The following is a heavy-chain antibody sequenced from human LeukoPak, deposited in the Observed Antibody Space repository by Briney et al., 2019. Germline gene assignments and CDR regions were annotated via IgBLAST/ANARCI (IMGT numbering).Heavy chain of an antibody. CDR2: ISAYNGNT. CDR1: GYTFTSYG. V-gene: IGHV1-18*01. Sequence: ASVKVSCKASGYTFTSYGISRVRQAPGQGLEWMGWISAYNGNTNYAQRLQGRVTMTTDTSTSTAYMELRSLRSDDTAVYYCARDLGIADWFDPWGQGTLVTVSS. J-gene: IGHJ5*02. D-gene: IGHD6-13*01. CDR3: ARDLGIADWFDP.